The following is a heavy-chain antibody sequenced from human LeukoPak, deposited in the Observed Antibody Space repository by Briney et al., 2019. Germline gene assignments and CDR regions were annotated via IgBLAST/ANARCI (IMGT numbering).Heavy chain of an antibody. CDR1: RYTFTGFY. CDR3: ARWQWLENNWLDP. D-gene: IGHD6-19*01. J-gene: IGHJ5*02. Sequence: GSLKVSCKASRYTFTGFYMHWVRQAPGQGLEWMGWINPNSGGTNYAQKLQGRVTMSRDTSITTAYLELSRLRSDDTAVYYCARWQWLENNWLDPWGQGTLVTVSS. CDR2: INPNSGGT. V-gene: IGHV1-2*02.